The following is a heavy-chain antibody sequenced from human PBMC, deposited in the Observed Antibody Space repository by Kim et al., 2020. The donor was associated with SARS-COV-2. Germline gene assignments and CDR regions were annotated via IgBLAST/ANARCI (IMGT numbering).Heavy chain of an antibody. D-gene: IGHD5-12*01. CDR3: ARGGYGLYYFDY. J-gene: IGHJ4*02. Sequence: YSAGTVKGRFTTSRDNSRNTLYLKMNSQRAEDTAVYYCARGGYGLYYFDYWGQGTLVTVSS. V-gene: IGHV3-53*01.